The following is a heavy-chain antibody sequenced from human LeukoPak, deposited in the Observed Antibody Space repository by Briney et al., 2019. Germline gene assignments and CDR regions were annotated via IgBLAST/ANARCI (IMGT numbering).Heavy chain of an antibody. CDR2: IKQDGSQK. CDR3: ARFYWLDY. CDR1: GFTFSNYW. V-gene: IGHV3-7*03. D-gene: IGHD3-9*01. J-gene: IGHJ4*02. Sequence: GGSLRLSCAASGFTFSNYWMNWVRQAPGKGLELVANIKQDGSQKYYVDSVKGRFTISRDNAKNSLYLQMNSLRAEDTAVYYCARFYWLDYWGQGTLVTVSS.